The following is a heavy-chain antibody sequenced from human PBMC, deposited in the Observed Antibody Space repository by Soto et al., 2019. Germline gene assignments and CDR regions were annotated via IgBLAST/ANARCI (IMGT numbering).Heavy chain of an antibody. D-gene: IGHD3-22*01. CDR1: GFTFSNHD. V-gene: IGHV3-33*01. J-gene: IGHJ4*02. CDR3: ARDRGYYDSSGTAY. CDR2: IWYVGSDK. Sequence: GGSLRLSGAASGFTFSNHDMNWVRQAPGKGLEWVATIWYVGSDKYYADSVKGRFTISRDNSKNTLYLQMNSLRAEDTAVYYCARDRGYYDSSGTAYWGQGTLVTVSS.